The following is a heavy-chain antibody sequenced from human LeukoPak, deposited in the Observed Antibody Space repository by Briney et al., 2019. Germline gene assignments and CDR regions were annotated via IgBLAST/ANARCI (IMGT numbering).Heavy chain of an antibody. D-gene: IGHD2-2*01. V-gene: IGHV1-69*13. CDR3: ARDLYCSSTSCYYNWFDP. CDR1: GGTFSSYA. CDR2: IIPIFGTA. J-gene: IGHJ5*02. Sequence: ASVKVSCKASGGTFSSYAISWVRQAPGQGLEWMGGIIPIFGTANYAQKFQGRVTITADESTSTAYMELSSLRAEDTAVYYCARDLYCSSTSCYYNWFDPWGQGTLVTVSS.